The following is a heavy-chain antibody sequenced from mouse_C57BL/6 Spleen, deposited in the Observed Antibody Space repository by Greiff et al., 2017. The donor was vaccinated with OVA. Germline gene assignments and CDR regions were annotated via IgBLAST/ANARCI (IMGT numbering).Heavy chain of an antibody. CDR3: ARPLTGTGGFAY. D-gene: IGHD4-1*01. V-gene: IGHV1-64*01. CDR2: IHPNSGST. CDR1: GYTFTSYW. J-gene: IGHJ3*01. Sequence: QVQLQQPGAELVKPGASVKLSCKASGYTFTSYWMHWVKQRPGQGLEWIGMIHPNSGSTNYNEKFKSKATLTVDKSSSTAYMQLSSLTSEDSAVYYCARPLTGTGGFAYWGQGTLVTVSA.